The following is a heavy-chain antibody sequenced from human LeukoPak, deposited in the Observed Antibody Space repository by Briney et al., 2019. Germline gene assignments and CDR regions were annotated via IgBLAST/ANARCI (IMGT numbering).Heavy chain of an antibody. J-gene: IGHJ6*03. CDR2: ISSSGSTI. V-gene: IGHV3-48*03. CDR1: GFTFSACE. Sequence: GGSLRLSCTASGFTFSACEMNWVRQAPGKGLEWVSYISSSGSTIYYADSVKGRFTISRDNAKNSLYLQMNSLRAEDTAVYYCARGDTAMVDYYYYMDVWGKGTTVTISS. D-gene: IGHD5-18*01. CDR3: ARGDTAMVDYYYYMDV.